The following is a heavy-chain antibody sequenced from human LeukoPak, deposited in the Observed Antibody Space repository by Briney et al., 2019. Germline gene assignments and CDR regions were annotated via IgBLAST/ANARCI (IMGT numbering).Heavy chain of an antibody. Sequence: SVKVSCKASGYTFTGYYMHWVRQAPGQGLEWMGWINPNSGGTNYAQKFQGRVTMTRDTSISTAYMELSRLRSDDTAAYYCARARPSYDILTGYTLAEYFQHWGQGTLVTVSS. V-gene: IGHV1-2*02. J-gene: IGHJ1*01. CDR1: GYTFTGYY. D-gene: IGHD3-9*01. CDR2: INPNSGGT. CDR3: ARARPSYDILTGYTLAEYFQH.